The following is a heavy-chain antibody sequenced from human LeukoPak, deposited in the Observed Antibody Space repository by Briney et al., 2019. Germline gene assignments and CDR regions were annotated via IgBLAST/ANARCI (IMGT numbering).Heavy chain of an antibody. CDR3: ARETVGGVDDYYVDG. Sequence: GGSLRLSRASCGFTLSNYSINWVRQPPSKDREGVSSLSSSSRYIYYADSVKGRFTISRDNSKNSLYLQMNSLRAEDTAVYYCARETVGGVDDYYVDGCGKGTTVTVS. CDR1: GFTLSNYS. CDR2: LSSSSRYI. J-gene: IGHJ6*03. V-gene: IGHV3-21*01. D-gene: IGHD4-11*01.